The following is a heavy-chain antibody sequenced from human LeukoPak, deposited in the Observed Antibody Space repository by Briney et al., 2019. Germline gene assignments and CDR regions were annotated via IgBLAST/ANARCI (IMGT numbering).Heavy chain of an antibody. CDR3: XXXXXXLAHYYYYGMDV. CDR1: GFTFSSYG. V-gene: IGHV3-30*03. J-gene: IGHJ6*02. CDR2: ISYDGSNK. Sequence: GGSLRLSCAASGFTFSSYGMHWVRQAPGKGLEWVAVISYDGSNKYYADSVKGRFTISRDNSKNTLYLQMNSLRAEDTAVYYXXXXXXXLAHYYYYGMDVWGQGTTVTVSS.